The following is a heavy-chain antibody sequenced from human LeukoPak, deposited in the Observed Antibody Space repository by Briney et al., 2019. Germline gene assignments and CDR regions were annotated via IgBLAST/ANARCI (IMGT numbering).Heavy chain of an antibody. CDR3: ARAGNNWSFDY. Sequence: PSETLSLTCTLSGDSPSIYYWSWIRQHPRKGLERIGYIYNLGNTTYNPSLKSRVTMAVYTSKNLFSLKVSSVTAADTAVYYCARAGNNWSFDYWGQGTLVTVSS. D-gene: IGHD1-1*01. CDR1: GDSPSIYY. V-gene: IGHV4-59*01. J-gene: IGHJ4*02. CDR2: IYNLGNT.